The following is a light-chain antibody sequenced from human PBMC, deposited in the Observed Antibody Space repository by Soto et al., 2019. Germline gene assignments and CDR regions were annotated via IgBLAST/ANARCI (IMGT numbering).Light chain of an antibody. CDR1: SSDVGSYKL. V-gene: IGLV2-23*02. Sequence: QSALTQPASVSGSPGQSITISCTGTSSDVGSYKLVSWYQQHPGKAPKLMISEVSKRPSGITDRFSGSKSGSTASLTISALQAEDEADYYCCSYVGTSTHTVFGGGTQLTVL. CDR3: CSYVGTSTHTV. CDR2: EVS. J-gene: IGLJ7*01.